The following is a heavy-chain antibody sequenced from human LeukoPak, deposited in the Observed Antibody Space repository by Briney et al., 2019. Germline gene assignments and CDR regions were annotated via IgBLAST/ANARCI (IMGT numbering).Heavy chain of an antibody. Sequence: GGSLRLSCAASGFTFSSYSMNWVRQAPGKGLEWISFINHGGSIVYYADSVKGRFATSRDNAKNSLYLQINSVGADDTAVYYCARDQDWALDYWGQGTLVTVSS. CDR1: GFTFSSYS. CDR2: INHGGSIV. V-gene: IGHV3-48*04. CDR3: ARDQDWALDY. J-gene: IGHJ4*02. D-gene: IGHD3/OR15-3a*01.